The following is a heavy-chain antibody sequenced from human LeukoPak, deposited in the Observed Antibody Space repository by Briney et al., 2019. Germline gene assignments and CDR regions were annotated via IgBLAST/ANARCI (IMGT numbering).Heavy chain of an antibody. CDR3: ARAKGRSGILLYYYYYMDV. D-gene: IGHD6-25*01. CDR2: IKQDGSEK. Sequence: TGGSLRLSCVASKFTFSTYWMSWVRQAPGKGLEWVANIKQDGSEKYYVDSVKGRFTISRDNAKNSLYLQMNSLRAEDTAVYYCARAKGRSGILLYYYYYMDVWGKGTTVTVSS. V-gene: IGHV3-7*01. J-gene: IGHJ6*03. CDR1: KFTFSTYW.